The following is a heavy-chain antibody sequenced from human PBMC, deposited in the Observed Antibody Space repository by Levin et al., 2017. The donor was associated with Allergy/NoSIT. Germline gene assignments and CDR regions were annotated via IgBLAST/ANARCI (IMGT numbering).Heavy chain of an antibody. CDR1: GFTFSSYA. J-gene: IGHJ4*02. CDR3: ARDYNFWSGYLDY. V-gene: IGHV3-30-3*01. D-gene: IGHD3-3*01. CDR2: ISYDGSNK. Sequence: SCAASGFTFSSYAMHWVRQAPGKGLEWVAVISYDGSNKYYADSVKGRFTISRDNSKNTLYLQMNSLRAEDTAVYYCARDYNFWSGYLDYWGQGTLVTVSS.